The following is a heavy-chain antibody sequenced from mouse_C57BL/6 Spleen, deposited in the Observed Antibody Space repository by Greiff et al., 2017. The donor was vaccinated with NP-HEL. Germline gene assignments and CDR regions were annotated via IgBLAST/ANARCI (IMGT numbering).Heavy chain of an antibody. Sequence: EVQRVESGAELVRPGASVKLSCTASGFNIKDDYMHWVKQRPEQGLEWIGWIDPENGDTEYASKFQGKATITADTSSNTAYLQLSSLTSEDTAVYYCTTKDYYGSSPFDYWGQGTTLTVSS. CDR2: IDPENGDT. J-gene: IGHJ2*01. D-gene: IGHD1-1*01. CDR1: GFNIKDDY. CDR3: TTKDYYGSSPFDY. V-gene: IGHV14-4*01.